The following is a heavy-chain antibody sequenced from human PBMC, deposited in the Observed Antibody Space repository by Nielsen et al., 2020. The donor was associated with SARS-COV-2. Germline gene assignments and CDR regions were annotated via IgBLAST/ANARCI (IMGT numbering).Heavy chain of an antibody. CDR3: ARRGHSGYRPYYFDY. D-gene: IGHD5-12*01. Sequence: RGSLRLSCAASGFTFSSYWMSWVRQAPGKGLEWVANIKQDGSEKYYVDSVKGRFTISRDNAKNSLYLQMNSLRAEDTAVYYCARRGHSGYRPYYFDYWGQGTLVTVSS. J-gene: IGHJ4*02. CDR2: IKQDGSEK. V-gene: IGHV3-7*01. CDR1: GFTFSSYW.